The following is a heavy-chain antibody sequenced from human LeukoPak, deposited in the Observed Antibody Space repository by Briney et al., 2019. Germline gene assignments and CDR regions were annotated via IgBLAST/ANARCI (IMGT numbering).Heavy chain of an antibody. J-gene: IGHJ4*02. CDR3: AREGGQHDY. V-gene: IGHV4-61*02. D-gene: IGHD3-16*01. CDR1: GGSISSGSYY. Sequence: SQTLSLTCTVSGGSISSGSYYWSWIRQPAGKGLEWIGRIYTSGSTNYNPSLKSRVTILVDTSKNQFSLKLSSVTAADTAVYYCAREGGQHDYWGQGTLVTVSS. CDR2: IYTSGST.